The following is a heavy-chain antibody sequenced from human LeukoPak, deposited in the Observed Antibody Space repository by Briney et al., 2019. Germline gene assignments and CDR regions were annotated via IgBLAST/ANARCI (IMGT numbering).Heavy chain of an antibody. D-gene: IGHD4-11*01. CDR2: ISSSSSYI. Sequence: GGSLRLSCAASGFSFSSYSLNWVRQAPGKGLEWVSFISSSSSYIFYADSVKGRFTISRDNDKNSLFLQMDSLRVEDTAVYFCARDLTVGASHKSDYWGQGTLVIVSS. V-gene: IGHV3-21*01. CDR1: GFSFSSYS. J-gene: IGHJ4*02. CDR3: ARDLTVGASHKSDY.